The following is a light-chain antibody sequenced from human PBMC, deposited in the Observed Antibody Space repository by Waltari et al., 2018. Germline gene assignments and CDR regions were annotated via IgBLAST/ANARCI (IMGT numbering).Light chain of an antibody. V-gene: IGLV2-14*03. Sequence: QSALTQPASVSGSPGQSITISCTGASSDIGYYDYVSWYQQHPGKAPKLIIYDVSERPSGVSNRLSGSKSGNTASLTISGLQAEDEADYYCSSFTSTNTLLFGGGTKLTVL. CDR1: SSDIGYYDY. CDR2: DVS. CDR3: SSFTSTNTLL. J-gene: IGLJ2*01.